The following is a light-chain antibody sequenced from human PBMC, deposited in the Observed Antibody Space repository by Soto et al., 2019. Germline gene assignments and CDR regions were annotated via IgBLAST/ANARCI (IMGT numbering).Light chain of an antibody. J-gene: IGKJ1*01. V-gene: IGKV3-15*01. CDR1: QTVNNN. CDR3: QQYKNWPPWT. CDR2: GAS. Sequence: VMTQAPATLSVSPGEGATLSCRASQTVNNNVAWYQLKDGQVPRLLIYGASTRATDIPARFSGSGSGTEFTLTISSLQSEDFAVYFCQQYKNWPPWTFGHGTKVEIK.